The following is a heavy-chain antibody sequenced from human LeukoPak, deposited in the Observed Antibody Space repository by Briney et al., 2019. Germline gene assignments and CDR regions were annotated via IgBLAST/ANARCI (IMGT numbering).Heavy chain of an antibody. CDR3: ANLWGLRFV. CDR2: INHSGST. CDR1: GGSFSGYY. V-gene: IGHV4-34*01. J-gene: IGHJ4*02. D-gene: IGHD3-16*01. Sequence: PSETLSLTCAVYGGSFSGYYWSWIRQPPGKGLEWIGEINHSGSTNYNPSLKSRVTISVDTSKNQFSLKQSSVTAADTAVYYCANLWGLRFVRGQGTLVTVSS.